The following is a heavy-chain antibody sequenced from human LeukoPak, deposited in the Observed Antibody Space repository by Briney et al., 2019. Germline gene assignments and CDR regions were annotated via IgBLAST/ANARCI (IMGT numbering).Heavy chain of an antibody. Sequence: SETLSLTCTVSGGSISSGGYYWSWIRQPPGKGLEWIGYIYHSGSTYYNPSLKSRVTISVDRSKNQFSLKLSSVTAADTAVYYCARGSRGYSYGYLDYWGQGTLVTVSS. D-gene: IGHD5-18*01. V-gene: IGHV4-30-2*01. J-gene: IGHJ4*02. CDR3: ARGSRGYSYGYLDY. CDR2: IYHSGST. CDR1: GGSISSGGYY.